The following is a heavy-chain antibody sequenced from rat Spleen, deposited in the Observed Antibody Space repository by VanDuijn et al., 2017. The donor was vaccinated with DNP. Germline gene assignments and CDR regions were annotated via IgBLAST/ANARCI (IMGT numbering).Heavy chain of an antibody. D-gene: IGHD1-12*02. CDR3: ARVGDLHDGGDGDALDV. V-gene: IGHV5-19*01. Sequence: EVQLVESGGGLVQPGRSLKLSCAASGFTLSNYGMHWIRQAPTKGLEWVTSISPSGGGTYYRDSVKGRFTISRDNANHTQYLQMNSLRSEDTATYYCARVGDLHDGGDGDALDVWGQGTSVTVSS. CDR2: ISPSGGGT. CDR1: GFTLSNYG. J-gene: IGHJ4*01.